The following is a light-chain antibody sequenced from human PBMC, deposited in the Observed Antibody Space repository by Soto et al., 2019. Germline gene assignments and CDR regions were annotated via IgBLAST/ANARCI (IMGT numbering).Light chain of an antibody. CDR3: QDYNDYSWT. J-gene: IGKJ1*01. V-gene: IGKV1-5*03. Sequence: IQMTQSPSTLSASVGDRVAITCRASQSIGIWLAWYQQKPGKAPRFLIHKASSLESGAPSRFSGSGYGSEFTLTISSLQPDDVATYYCQDYNDYSWTFGQGTKVEIK. CDR1: QSIGIW. CDR2: KAS.